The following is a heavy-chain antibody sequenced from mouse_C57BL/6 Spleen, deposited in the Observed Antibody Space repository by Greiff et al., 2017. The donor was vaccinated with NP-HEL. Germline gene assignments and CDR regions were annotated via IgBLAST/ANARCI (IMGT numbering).Heavy chain of an antibody. J-gene: IGHJ2*01. Sequence: VQLQQSVAELVRPGASVKLSCTASGFNIKNTYMHWVKQRPEQGLEWIGMIDPANGNTKYAPKFPGKATITADTASKTSYLQLSSLASEDTAIYYCARSGGNYLHYFDYWGQGTTLTVSS. CDR3: ARSGGNYLHYFDY. CDR1: GFNIKNTY. V-gene: IGHV14-3*01. CDR2: IDPANGNT. D-gene: IGHD2-1*01.